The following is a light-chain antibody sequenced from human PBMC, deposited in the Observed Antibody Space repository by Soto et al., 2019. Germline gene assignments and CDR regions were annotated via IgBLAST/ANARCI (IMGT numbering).Light chain of an antibody. V-gene: IGKV3-20*01. J-gene: IGKJ5*01. CDR1: QSVSSSS. Sequence: EIGLTQSPCTLSLSPGERATLSCRARQSVSSSSLAWDQQKPGQAPKLLMYPVSSRATVIPDRFSGIESGTDITLTISSLEPEDFAVYYCQQYVSSLITFGQRTRLPIK. CDR2: PVS. CDR3: QQYVSSLIT.